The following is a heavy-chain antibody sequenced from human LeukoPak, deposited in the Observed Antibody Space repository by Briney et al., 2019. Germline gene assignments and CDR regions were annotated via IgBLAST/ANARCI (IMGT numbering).Heavy chain of an antibody. CDR3: ARTDEAAAAGRY. D-gene: IGHD6-13*01. Sequence: ASVKVSCKASGYTFTGYYMHWVRQAPGQGLEWMGWINPNSGGTNYAQKFQGRVTMTRDTSISTAYMELSRLRSDDTAVYYCARTDEAAAAGRYWGQGTLVTVSS. CDR2: INPNSGGT. V-gene: IGHV1-2*02. J-gene: IGHJ4*02. CDR1: GYTFTGYY.